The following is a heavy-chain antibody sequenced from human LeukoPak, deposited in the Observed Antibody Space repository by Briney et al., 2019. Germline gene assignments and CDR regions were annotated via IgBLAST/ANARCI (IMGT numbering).Heavy chain of an antibody. D-gene: IGHD3-10*01. CDR2: ITWYSDYI. V-gene: IGHV3-9*01. Sequence: GGSLRLSCAASGFPYTEYAMHWVRQAPGKGLEWVSGITWYSDYIGYADSVKGRFTVSRDDAEKSLYLEMNGLRAEDTALYYCVREVGDSEAEFYYYYYGMDVWGQGTAVTVSS. CDR1: GFPYTEYA. CDR3: VREVGDSEAEFYYYYYGMDV. J-gene: IGHJ6*02.